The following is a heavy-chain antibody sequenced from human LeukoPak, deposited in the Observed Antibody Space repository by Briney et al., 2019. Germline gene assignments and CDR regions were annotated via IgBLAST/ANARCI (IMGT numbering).Heavy chain of an antibody. J-gene: IGHJ6*02. V-gene: IGHV3-21*01. CDR2: ISSSSRFK. D-gene: IGHD4-17*01. Sequence: GGSLRLSCAASGFTLSSYSMNWVRQAPGKGLEWVSSISSSSRFKYYADSVKGRFTISRDNAEKSLYLQMSSLRAEDTAVYYCARYVYGDYGYSYYYGIDVWGQGTTVTVSS. CDR3: ARYVYGDYGYSYYYGIDV. CDR1: GFTLSSYS.